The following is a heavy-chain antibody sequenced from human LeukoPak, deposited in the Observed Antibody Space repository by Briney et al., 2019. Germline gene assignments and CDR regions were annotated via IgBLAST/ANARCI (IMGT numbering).Heavy chain of an antibody. CDR3: ARDQVSVDIVVVPGNDYYGMDV. V-gene: IGHV1-2*06. CDR2: VNPNSGGT. CDR1: GYTFSVYY. D-gene: IGHD2-2*01. J-gene: IGHJ6*02. Sequence: ASVKVSCKTSGYTFSVYYVHWLRQAPGQGLEWMGRVNPNSGGTNYAQNFQGRVTMTRDTSITTAYMELSGLRSDDTALYYCARDQVSVDIVVVPGNDYYGMDVWGQGTTVTVSS.